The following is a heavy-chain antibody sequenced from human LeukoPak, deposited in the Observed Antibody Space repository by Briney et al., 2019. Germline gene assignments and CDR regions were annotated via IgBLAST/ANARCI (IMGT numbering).Heavy chain of an antibody. D-gene: IGHD5-12*01. CDR1: GFTFSSYW. CDR3: ARLSGYYYYYGMDV. J-gene: IGHJ6*04. CDR2: INSDGSST. V-gene: IGHV3-74*01. Sequence: PGGSPRLSCAASGFTFSSYWMHWVRQAPGKGLVWVSRINSDGSSTSYADSVKGRFTISRDNAKNTLYLQMNSLRAEDTAVYYCARLSGYYYYYGMDVWGKGTTVTVSS.